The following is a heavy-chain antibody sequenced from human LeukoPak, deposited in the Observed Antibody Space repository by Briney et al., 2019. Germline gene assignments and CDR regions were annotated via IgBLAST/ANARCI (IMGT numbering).Heavy chain of an antibody. CDR2: MNPNSGNT. J-gene: IGHJ3*02. CDR3: ARGGGRYGDAFDI. V-gene: IGHV1-8*01. Sequence: ASVKVSCKASGYTFTSYDINWVRQATGQGLEWMGWMNPNSGNTGYAQKFQGRVTMTTDTSTSTAYMELRSLRSDDTAVYYCARGGGRYGDAFDIWGQGTMVTVSS. CDR1: GYTFTSYD. D-gene: IGHD3-16*01.